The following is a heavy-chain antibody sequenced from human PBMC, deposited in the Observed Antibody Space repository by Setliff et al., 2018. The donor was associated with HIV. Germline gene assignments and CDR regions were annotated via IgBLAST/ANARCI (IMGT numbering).Heavy chain of an antibody. CDR2: ISWNGGSK. D-gene: IGHD3-3*01. Sequence: GESLKISCAASGFTFDDYTMHWVRQAPGKGLEWISLISWNGGSKDYAESVKGRFTISRDNSKNTLYLQMNSLRAEDTAVYYCAREAEIQFLEWLPRSSHRAFDIWGQGTMVTVSS. CDR3: AREAEIQFLEWLPRSSHRAFDI. J-gene: IGHJ3*02. V-gene: IGHV3-43D*04. CDR1: GFTFDDYT.